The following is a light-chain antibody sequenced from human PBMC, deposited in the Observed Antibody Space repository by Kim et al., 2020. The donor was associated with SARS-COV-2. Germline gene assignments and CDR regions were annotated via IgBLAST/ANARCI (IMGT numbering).Light chain of an antibody. V-gene: IGLV1-40*01. CDR2: GNS. Sequence: GQRVTIHCTGSSSNIGAGYEVHWYQQLPGTAPKLLSYGNSNRPSGVPDRFSGSKSGTSASLAITGLQAEDEADYYCQSYDSSLSKVFGGGTQLTVL. CDR3: QSYDSSLSKV. J-gene: IGLJ2*01. CDR1: SSNIGAGYE.